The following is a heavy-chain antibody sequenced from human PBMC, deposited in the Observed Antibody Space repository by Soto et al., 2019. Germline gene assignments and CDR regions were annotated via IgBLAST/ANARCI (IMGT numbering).Heavy chain of an antibody. D-gene: IGHD2-15*01. CDR3: ARGGQVRGGLDV. J-gene: IGHJ6*02. CDR1: GFTVISNY. V-gene: IGHV3-53*01. CDR2: IYSNGST. Sequence: EVQLVESGGGLIQPGGSLRLSCAASGFTVISNYMSWVRQAPGKGLEWVSFIYSNGSTYYADSVKGRFSISRDNSNNMVYLQMDSLRAEDTAVYYCARGGQVRGGLDVWGQGTTVTVSS.